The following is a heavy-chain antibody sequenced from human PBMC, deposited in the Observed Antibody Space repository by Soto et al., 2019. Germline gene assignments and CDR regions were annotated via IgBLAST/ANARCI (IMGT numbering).Heavy chain of an antibody. J-gene: IGHJ6*03. D-gene: IGHD3-3*01. CDR3: ARAGNVTIFGVVPDYYYYYMDV. Sequence: PSVKVSCKASGYTFTSYGISWVRQAPGQGLEWMGWISAYNGNTNYAQKLQGRVTMTTDTSTSTAYMELRSLRSDDTAVYYCARAGNVTIFGVVPDYYYYYMDVWGKGTTVTVSS. V-gene: IGHV1-18*01. CDR1: GYTFTSYG. CDR2: ISAYNGNT.